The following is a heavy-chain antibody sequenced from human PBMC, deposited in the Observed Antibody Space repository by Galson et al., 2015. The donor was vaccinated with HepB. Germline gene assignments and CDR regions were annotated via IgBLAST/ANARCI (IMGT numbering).Heavy chain of an antibody. CDR1: GGSISSYY. V-gene: IGHV4-59*01. J-gene: IGHJ2*01. CDR2: IYYSGST. D-gene: IGHD6-25*01. Sequence: LSLTCTVSGGSISSYYWSWIRQPPGKGLEWIGYIYYSGSTNYNPSLKSRVTISVDTSKNQFSLKLSSVTAADTAVYYCARVRGSFWYFDLWGRGTLVTVSS. CDR3: ARVRGSFWYFDL.